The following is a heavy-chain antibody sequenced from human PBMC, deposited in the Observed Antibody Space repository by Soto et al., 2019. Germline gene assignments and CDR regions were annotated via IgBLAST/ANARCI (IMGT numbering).Heavy chain of an antibody. J-gene: IGHJ6*02. CDR1: GFTFTSSA. Sequence: ASVKVSCKASGFTFTSSAVQWVRQARGQRLEWIGWIVVGSGNTNYAQKFQERVTITRDMSTSTAYMELSSLRSEDTAVYYCAAAIERVPAAHGHYYYGMEVWGQGTTVTVSS. CDR2: IVVGSGNT. CDR3: AAAIERVPAAHGHYYYGMEV. D-gene: IGHD2-2*01. V-gene: IGHV1-58*01.